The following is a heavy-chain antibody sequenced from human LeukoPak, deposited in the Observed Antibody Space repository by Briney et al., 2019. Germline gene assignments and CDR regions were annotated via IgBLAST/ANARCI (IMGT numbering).Heavy chain of an antibody. J-gene: IGHJ3*02. CDR2: IIPIFGTA. D-gene: IGHD1-26*01. CDR1: GGTFSSYA. Sequence: SVKVSCKASGGTFSSYAISWVRQAPGQGLEWMGGIIPIFGTANYAQKFQGRVTITADESTSTAYMELSSLRSEDTAVYYCAREREEWELLSRDGAFDIWGQGTMVTVSS. CDR3: AREREEWELLSRDGAFDI. V-gene: IGHV1-69*13.